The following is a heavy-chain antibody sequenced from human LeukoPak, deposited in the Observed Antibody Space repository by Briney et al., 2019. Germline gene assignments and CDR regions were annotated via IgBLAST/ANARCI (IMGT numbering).Heavy chain of an antibody. D-gene: IGHD2-15*01. CDR2: INHSGST. V-gene: IGHV4-34*01. Sequence: PSETLSLTCAVYGGSFSGYYWSWIRQPPGKGLEWIGEINHSGSTNYNPSLKSRVTISVDTSKNQFSLRLSSVTAADTAVYYCARGVYCNGGSCYEDYWGQGTLVTVSS. CDR1: GGSFSGYY. J-gene: IGHJ4*02. CDR3: ARGVYCNGGSCYEDY.